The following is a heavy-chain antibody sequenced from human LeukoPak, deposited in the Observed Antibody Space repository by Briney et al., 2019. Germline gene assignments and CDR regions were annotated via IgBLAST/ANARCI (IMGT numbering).Heavy chain of an antibody. CDR2: INDDGTDT. Sequence: GESLRLSCEASGFTFSSYNMHWVRQAPGEGLMWVSRINDDGTDTKYAESVKGRFTISRDNAKNTLYLQMNSLRADDTAMYYCARDLDWLIYDCWGQGSLVAVSS. CDR3: ARDLDWLIYDC. D-gene: IGHD2-21*01. V-gene: IGHV3-74*03. CDR1: GFTFSSYN. J-gene: IGHJ4*02.